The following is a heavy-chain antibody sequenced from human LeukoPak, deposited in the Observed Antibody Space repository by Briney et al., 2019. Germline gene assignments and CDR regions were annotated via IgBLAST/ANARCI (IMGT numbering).Heavy chain of an antibody. CDR1: GYTFTSYG. D-gene: IGHD3-22*01. J-gene: IGHJ4*02. CDR3: ARMGPYYYDSSGRKYYFDY. V-gene: IGHV1-18*01. CDR2: ISAYNGKT. Sequence: ASXKVSCKASGYTFTSYGISWVRQAPGQGLEGMGWISAYNGKTNYAKKLQGRVTMTTDTYTSKEYMEMRSLRSDDTAVYYCARMGPYYYDSSGRKYYFDYWGQGTLVTVSS.